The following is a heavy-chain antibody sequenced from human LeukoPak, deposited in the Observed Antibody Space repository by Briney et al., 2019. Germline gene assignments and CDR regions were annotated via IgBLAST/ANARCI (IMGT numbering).Heavy chain of an antibody. V-gene: IGHV1-2*02. J-gene: IGHJ4*02. CDR2: INPNTGET. CDR1: GYTFTGYY. D-gene: IGHD2-2*01. CDR3: ASYPRYSSTPPFDY. Sequence: TVKVSCKASGYTFTGYYMHWVRQAPGQGLEWMGWINPNTGETNSAQKFQGRVTMTRDTTINTAYMELTRLTSDDTAVYYCASYPRYSSTPPFDYWGQGTLVTVSS.